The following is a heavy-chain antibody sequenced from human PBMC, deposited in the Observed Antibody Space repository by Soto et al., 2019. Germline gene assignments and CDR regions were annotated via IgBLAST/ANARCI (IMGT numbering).Heavy chain of an antibody. J-gene: IGHJ3*02. CDR1: GFTFSGSA. CDR2: IRSKANSYAT. D-gene: IGHD3-9*01. CDR3: TSQLEHSDWLLPPPPPAALDI. Sequence: VGSLRLSCAASGFTFSGSAMHWVRQASGKGLEWVGRIRSKANSYATAYAASVKGRFTISRDDSKNTAYLQMNSLKTEDTAGYYCTSQLEHSDWLLPPPPPAALDIWGQGTMVTVSS. V-gene: IGHV3-73*01.